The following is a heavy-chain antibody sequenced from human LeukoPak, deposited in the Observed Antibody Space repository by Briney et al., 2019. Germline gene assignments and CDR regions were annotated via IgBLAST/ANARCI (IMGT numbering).Heavy chain of an antibody. CDR2: ISSSSAYI. J-gene: IGHJ5*02. V-gene: IGHV3-21*01. D-gene: IGHD6-13*01. CDR3: ARVEEAAAFNP. Sequence: GGSLRLSCAASGFTFSSYDMSWVRQAPGKGLEWVSSISSSSAYIYYADSVKGRFTISRDNAKNSLYLQRNSLRAEDTAVYYCARVEEAAAFNPWGQGTLVTVSS. CDR1: GFTFSSYD.